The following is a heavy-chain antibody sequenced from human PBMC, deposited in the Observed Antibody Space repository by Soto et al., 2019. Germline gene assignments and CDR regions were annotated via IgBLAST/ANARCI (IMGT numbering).Heavy chain of an antibody. Sequence: GASVKVSCKASGYTFTSYYMHWVRQAPGQGLEWMGIINPSGGSTSDAQKFQGRVTMTRDTSTSTVYMELRSLRSEDTAVYYCASDFITIFGVAYYYYGMDVWGQGTTVTVSS. V-gene: IGHV1-46*01. D-gene: IGHD3-3*01. CDR1: GYTFTSYY. CDR3: ASDFITIFGVAYYYYGMDV. J-gene: IGHJ6*02. CDR2: INPSGGST.